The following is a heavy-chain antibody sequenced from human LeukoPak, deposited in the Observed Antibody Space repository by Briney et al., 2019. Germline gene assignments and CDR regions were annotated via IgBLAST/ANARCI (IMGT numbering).Heavy chain of an antibody. CDR2: IIPILGIA. CDR1: GGTFSSYA. D-gene: IGHD3-22*01. V-gene: IGHV1-69*04. J-gene: IGHJ6*02. CDR3: VSGSLYYYYGMDV. Sequence: VASVKVSCKASGGTFSSYAISWARQAPGQGLEWMGRIIPILGIANYAQKFQGRVTITADKSTSTAYMELSSLRSEDTAVYYCVSGSLYYYYGMDVWGQGTTVTVSS.